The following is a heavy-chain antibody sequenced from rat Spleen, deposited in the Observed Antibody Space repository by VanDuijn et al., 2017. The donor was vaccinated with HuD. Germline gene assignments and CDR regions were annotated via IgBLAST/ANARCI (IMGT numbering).Heavy chain of an antibody. Sequence: EVQLQESGPGLVKPSQSLSLTCSVTGYSITSNYWGWIRKFPGNKMEWIGHISYSGSTSYNPSLKSRISITRDTSKNQFFLQLNSVTTEDTATYYCARLGIAAIGNWFSYWGQGTLVTVSS. CDR1: GYSITSNY. CDR2: ISYSGST. J-gene: IGHJ3*01. CDR3: ARLGIAAIGNWFSY. D-gene: IGHD1-2*01. V-gene: IGHV3-1*01.